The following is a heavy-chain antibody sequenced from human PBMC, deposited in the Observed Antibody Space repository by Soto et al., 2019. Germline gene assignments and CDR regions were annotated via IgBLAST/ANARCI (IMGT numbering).Heavy chain of an antibody. J-gene: IGHJ4*02. D-gene: IGHD2-21*02. Sequence: GGSLRLSCAASGFSISSDAMSWVRQAPGKGLEWVSGISGSGANTNYADSVKGRFAISIDNSKNTLYLQMSSLRAEDTAVYYCAKRQSGNFGPFDSWGQGTLVTVSS. CDR1: GFSISSDA. CDR2: ISGSGANT. CDR3: AKRQSGNFGPFDS. V-gene: IGHV3-23*01.